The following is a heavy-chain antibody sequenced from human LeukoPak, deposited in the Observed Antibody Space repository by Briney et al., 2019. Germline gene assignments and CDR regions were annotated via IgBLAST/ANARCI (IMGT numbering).Heavy chain of an antibody. CDR3: AKARFPYDILTGYDY. CDR2: ISDSGGST. D-gene: IGHD3-9*01. CDR1: RFTFTSYA. Sequence: PGASLRLSCAASRFTFTSYAMSWVRQAPGKGLEWVSSISDSGGSTHYADSVKGRFSISRDNSKNTLYLQMNGLRAEDTAVYYCAKARFPYDILTGYDYWGQGTLVTVSS. V-gene: IGHV3-23*01. J-gene: IGHJ4*02.